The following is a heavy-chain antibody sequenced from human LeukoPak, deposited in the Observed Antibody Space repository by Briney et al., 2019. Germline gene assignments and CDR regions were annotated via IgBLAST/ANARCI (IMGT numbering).Heavy chain of an antibody. CDR3: ARGLQWLVRGGFDY. Sequence: SETLSLTCAVYGGSFSGYYWSWIRQPPGKGLEWIGEIKHSGSTNYNPSLKSRVTISVDTSKNQFSLKLSSVTAADTAVYYCARGLQWLVRGGFDYWGQGTLVTVSS. J-gene: IGHJ4*02. D-gene: IGHD6-19*01. V-gene: IGHV4-34*01. CDR1: GGSFSGYY. CDR2: IKHSGST.